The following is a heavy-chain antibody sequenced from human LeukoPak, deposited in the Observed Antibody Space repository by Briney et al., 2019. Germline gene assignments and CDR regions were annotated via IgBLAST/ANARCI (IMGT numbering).Heavy chain of an antibody. D-gene: IGHD1-26*01. V-gene: IGHV4-61*02. CDR3: ARGELLPRYYYYYGIDV. Sequence: SQTLSLTCTVSGGSISSGSYYWSWIRQPAGKGLEWIGRIYTSGSTNYNPSLKSRVTISVDTSKNQFSLKLSSVTAADTAVYYCARGELLPRYYYYYGIDVWGQGTTVTVSS. J-gene: IGHJ6*02. CDR2: IYTSGST. CDR1: GGSISSGSYY.